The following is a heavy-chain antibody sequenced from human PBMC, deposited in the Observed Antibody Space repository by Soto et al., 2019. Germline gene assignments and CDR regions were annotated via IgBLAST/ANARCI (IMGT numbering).Heavy chain of an antibody. Sequence: PAEALGLPCSVSGGCVNIDSYYSSWFRQPPGKGLEWIGYIYYSGSTFYNPSLKNRVTISLDTSKIQLSLKLSSVTAADTAVYYCVSEAGDNWFDPWGQGTLVTVSS. V-gene: IGHV4-30-4*01. CDR3: VSEAGDNWFDP. CDR1: GGCVNIDSYY. CDR2: IYYSGST. J-gene: IGHJ5*01.